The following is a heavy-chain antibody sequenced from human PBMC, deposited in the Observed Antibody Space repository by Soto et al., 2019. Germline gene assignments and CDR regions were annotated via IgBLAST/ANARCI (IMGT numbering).Heavy chain of an antibody. J-gene: IGHJ5*02. D-gene: IGHD6-19*01. V-gene: IGHV4-30-4*01. CDR2: IYYSGST. CDR3: ASQHPGWLGNNWFDP. CDR1: GGSISSGDYY. Sequence: SETLSLTCTVSGGSISSGDYYWSWIRQPPGKGLEWIGYIYYSGSTYYNPSLKSRVTISVDTSKNQFSLKLSSVTAADTAVYYCASQHPGWLGNNWFDPWGQGTLVTVS.